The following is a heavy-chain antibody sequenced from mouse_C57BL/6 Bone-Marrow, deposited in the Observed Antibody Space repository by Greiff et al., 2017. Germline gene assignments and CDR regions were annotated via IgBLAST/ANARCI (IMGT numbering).Heavy chain of an antibody. D-gene: IGHD1-1*01. CDR3: AREREYYGYFDY. CDR1: GFTFSSYA. J-gene: IGHJ2*01. Sequence: EVQLLESGGGLVKPGGSLKLSCAASGFTFSSYAMSWVRQTPEKRLEWVATISDGGSYTYYPDNVKGRFTISRDNAKINLYLQMSHLKSEDTAMYYCAREREYYGYFDYWGQGTTLTVSS. CDR2: ISDGGSYT. V-gene: IGHV5-4*01.